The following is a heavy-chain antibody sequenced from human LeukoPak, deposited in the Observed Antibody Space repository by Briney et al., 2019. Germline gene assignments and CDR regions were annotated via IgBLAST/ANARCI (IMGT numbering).Heavy chain of an antibody. CDR2: ISSRSNDI. Sequence: PGGSLRLSCVASGFTFSSYAMSWVRQAPRKGLEWVSSISSRSNDIYYLDSVKGRFTISRDNARNSLFLQMNSLRGEDTAVYYCARYVYDSSGYSSQYWDQGTLVTVSS. D-gene: IGHD3-22*01. V-gene: IGHV3-21*01. J-gene: IGHJ4*02. CDR1: GFTFSSYA. CDR3: ARYVYDSSGYSSQY.